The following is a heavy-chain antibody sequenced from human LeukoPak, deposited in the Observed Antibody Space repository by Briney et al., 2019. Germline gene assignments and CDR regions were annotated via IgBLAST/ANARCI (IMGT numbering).Heavy chain of an antibody. J-gene: IGHJ4*02. D-gene: IGHD5-24*01. Sequence: GGSLRLSCAASGFTFNMYWMTWVCQAPGKGLEWVANINEYGREIHYVDSVKGRFTISRDNAKNSLYLQMNSLRVEDTAVYYCARDYKGWFDYWGQGTLVTVSS. CDR2: INEYGREI. CDR1: GFTFNMYW. CDR3: ARDYKGWFDY. V-gene: IGHV3-7*01.